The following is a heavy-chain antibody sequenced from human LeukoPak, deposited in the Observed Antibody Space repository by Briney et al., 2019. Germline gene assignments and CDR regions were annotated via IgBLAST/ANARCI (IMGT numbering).Heavy chain of an antibody. J-gene: IGHJ4*02. CDR3: ARGPRVVTLFDY. Sequence: SETLSLTCTVSGGSISSSSYYWGWIRQPPGKGLEWIGSIYYSGSTYYNPSLKSRVTISVDTSKNQFSLKLSSVTAADTAVYYCARGPRVVTLFDYWGQGTLVTVSS. V-gene: IGHV4-39*01. CDR2: IYYSGST. CDR1: GGSISSSSYY. D-gene: IGHD4-23*01.